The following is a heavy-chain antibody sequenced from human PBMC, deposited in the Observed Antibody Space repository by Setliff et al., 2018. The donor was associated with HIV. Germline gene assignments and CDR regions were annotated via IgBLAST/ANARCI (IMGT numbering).Heavy chain of an antibody. CDR3: ARRTGYAFDI. V-gene: IGHV4-38-2*02. CDR1: GYSISSGYY. Sequence: KPSETLSLTCTVSGYSISSGYYWGWIRQPPGKGLEWIGSIYHSGSTYYNPSLKSRVTISVDTSKNQFSLKLSSVTAADTAVYYCARRTGYAFDIWGQGTMVTVSS. J-gene: IGHJ3*02. CDR2: IYHSGST.